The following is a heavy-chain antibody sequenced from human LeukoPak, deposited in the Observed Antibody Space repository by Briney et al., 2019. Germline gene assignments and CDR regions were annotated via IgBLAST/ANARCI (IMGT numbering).Heavy chain of an antibody. V-gene: IGHV4-39*01. CDR2: IYYSGST. CDR3: ARRDTPTIFDY. D-gene: IGHD2-15*01. CDR1: GGSISSSSYY. Sequence: KPPETLSLTCTVSGGSISSSSYYWGCIRQPPGNGLEWIGSIYYSGSTYYNPSLKSRVTISVDTSKNQFSLKLSSVTAADTAVYYCARRDTPTIFDYWGQGTLVTVSS. J-gene: IGHJ4*02.